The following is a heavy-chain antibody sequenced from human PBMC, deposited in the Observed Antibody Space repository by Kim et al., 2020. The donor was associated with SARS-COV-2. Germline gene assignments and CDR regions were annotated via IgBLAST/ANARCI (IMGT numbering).Heavy chain of an antibody. CDR3: ARVGRIQLWVGMIDY. V-gene: IGHV3-53*04. D-gene: IGHD5-18*01. J-gene: IGHJ4*02. Sequence: DSVKGRSTIARHNSKNTPYLQMNSQRAEDTAVYYCARVGRIQLWVGMIDYWGPGTLVTVSS.